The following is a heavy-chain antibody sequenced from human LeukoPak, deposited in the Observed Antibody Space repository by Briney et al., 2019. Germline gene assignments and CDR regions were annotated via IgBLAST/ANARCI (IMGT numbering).Heavy chain of an antibody. J-gene: IGHJ4*02. CDR1: GYSFTGYY. D-gene: IGHD6-25*01. Sequence: ASVKVSCKASGYSFTGYYMHWVRQAPGQGLERMGWINPNSGGTNYAQNFQGRVTMTRDTSITTAYMELSRLRSDDTAVYYCARVVAARSNFDYWGQGTLVSVSS. V-gene: IGHV1-2*02. CDR3: ARVVAARSNFDY. CDR2: INPNSGGT.